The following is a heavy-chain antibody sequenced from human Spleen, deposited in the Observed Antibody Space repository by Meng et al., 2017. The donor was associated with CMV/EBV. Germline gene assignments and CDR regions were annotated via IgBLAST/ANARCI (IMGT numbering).Heavy chain of an antibody. V-gene: IGHV3-7*01. D-gene: IGHD4-11*01. J-gene: IGHJ4*02. CDR1: GFTVSNYW. CDR2: IKEDGSEN. CDR3: ATTVTTWEDY. Sequence: LSGAAAGFTVSNYWMTWVRLTPGKGLEWVANIKEDGSENYYVDSVKGRFTISRDNAKKSLYLQMNSLRAEDTAMYYCATTVTTWEDYWGQGTLVTVSS.